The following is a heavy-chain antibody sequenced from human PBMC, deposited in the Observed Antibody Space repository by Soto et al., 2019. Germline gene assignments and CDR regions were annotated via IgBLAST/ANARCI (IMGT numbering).Heavy chain of an antibody. CDR1: GGSIGSGYYY. CDR3: ARESRSWYGSIWDY. J-gene: IGHJ4*02. CDR2: IYYSGST. Sequence: SETLSLTCRVSGGSIGSGYYYWSWIRQPPGKGLEWIGYIYYSGSTYYNPSLKSRVTISVDTSKNQFSLKLSSVTAADTAVYYCARESRSWYGSIWDYWGQGTLVTVSS. D-gene: IGHD6-13*01. V-gene: IGHV4-30-4*01.